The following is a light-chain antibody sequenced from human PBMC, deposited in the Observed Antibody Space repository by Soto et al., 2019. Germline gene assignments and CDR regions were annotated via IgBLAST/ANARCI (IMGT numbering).Light chain of an antibody. CDR3: QQYGSSPT. Sequence: EIVFTQSPGTVSLSPGERATLSCRASQSISTNYLAWYQQKPGQSPRLLIYGASSRATGIPDRFSGSGSGTDFTLTISRLEPEDFAVYYCQQYGSSPTFGQGTKVDIK. CDR1: QSISTNY. V-gene: IGKV3-20*01. J-gene: IGKJ1*01. CDR2: GAS.